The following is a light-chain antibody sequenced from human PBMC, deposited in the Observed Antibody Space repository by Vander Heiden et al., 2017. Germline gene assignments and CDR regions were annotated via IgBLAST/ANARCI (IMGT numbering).Light chain of an antibody. J-gene: IGLJ2*01. V-gene: IGLV5-45*02. Sequence: QAVLTPPSSLSASPVASDSLTSTLRSGINVSTYRIYWYQQMLGSPPRYLLRYKSDSDKQQGSGVPSRFSGSKDASANAGILLISGLQSEDEADYYWLIWHSGAWVFGGGTKLTVL. CDR2: YKSDSDK. CDR3: LIWHSGAWV. CDR1: SGINVSTYR.